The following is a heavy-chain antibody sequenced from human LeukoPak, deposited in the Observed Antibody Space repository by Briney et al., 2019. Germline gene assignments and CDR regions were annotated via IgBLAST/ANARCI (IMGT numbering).Heavy chain of an antibody. V-gene: IGHV4-59*01. CDR1: GGSISTYY. D-gene: IGHD6-13*01. J-gene: IGHJ6*04. CDR3: ARVGLAAGPNYYGMDV. CDR2: IYYTGST. Sequence: SGTLSLTCSVSGGSISTYYWTWIRQPPGKGLEWIGYIYYTGSTIYHPSLKSRATISVDMSKNQFSLKLSSVTAADTAVYYCARVGLAAGPNYYGMDVWGKGTTVTVSS.